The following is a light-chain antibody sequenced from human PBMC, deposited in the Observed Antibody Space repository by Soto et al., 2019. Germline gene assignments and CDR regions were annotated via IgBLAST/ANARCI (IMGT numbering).Light chain of an antibody. V-gene: IGLV2-23*02. J-gene: IGLJ1*01. CDR2: EVS. CDR3: CSWAGSNTFYF. Sequence: QSALTQPASVSGSPGQSITISCTGTSSDVGSYNLVSWYQQLPGKAPKLIIYEVSKRPSGVSNRFSGSKSGNTASLTISGLQAEDEAEYYCCSWAGSNTFYFFGTGTKLTVL. CDR1: SSDVGSYNL.